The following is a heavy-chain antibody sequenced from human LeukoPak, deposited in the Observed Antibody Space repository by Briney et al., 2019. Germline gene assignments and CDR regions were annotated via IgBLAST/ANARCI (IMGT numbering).Heavy chain of an antibody. D-gene: IGHD3-10*01. J-gene: IGHJ2*01. CDR3: ARLTMFRGVIYGTDWHSDP. V-gene: IGHV4-39*07. CDR2: IYYSGSA. CDR1: GGSISSSSYY. Sequence: PSETLSLTCTVSGGSISSSSYYWGWIRQPPGKGLEWIGSIYYSGSAYYNPSLKSRVTISVDTSKNQFSLKLSSVTAADTAVYYCARLTMFRGVIYGTDWHSDPWGRGTLVTVSS.